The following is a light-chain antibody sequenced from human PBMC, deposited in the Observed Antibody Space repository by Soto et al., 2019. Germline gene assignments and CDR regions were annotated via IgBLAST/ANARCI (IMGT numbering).Light chain of an antibody. J-gene: IGKJ5*01. CDR2: AAS. CDR3: QQSYSTTV. CDR1: QSISSY. Sequence: DLQMTQSPSSLSASVGDRVTITCRASQSISSYLNWYQQKPGKAPKLLIYAASSLQSGVPSRFSGSGSGTDFTLTISSLQPEDFVTYYCQQSYSTTVFGQGTRLEIK. V-gene: IGKV1-39*01.